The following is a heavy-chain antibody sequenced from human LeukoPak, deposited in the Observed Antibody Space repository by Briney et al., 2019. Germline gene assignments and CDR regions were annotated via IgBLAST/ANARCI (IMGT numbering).Heavy chain of an antibody. J-gene: IGHJ4*02. D-gene: IGHD5-18*01. CDR3: ASGIPFEY. V-gene: IGHV3-53*01. Sequence: GGSLRLSCTGSGIIGSSIYMSWVRQAPGKGLEWVSVVYNTGSTFYTDSVKGRFTVSRDNSKDTLYLQMSGLRAEDTAAYYCASGIPFEYWGQGTLVTVSS. CDR2: VYNTGST. CDR1: GIIGSSIY.